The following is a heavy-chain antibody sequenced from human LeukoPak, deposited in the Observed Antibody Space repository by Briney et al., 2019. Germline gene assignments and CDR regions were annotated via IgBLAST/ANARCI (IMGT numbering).Heavy chain of an antibody. CDR2: VELSGRT. Sequence: SGTLSLTCGVSGGSISSTNWWTWVRQPPGEGLEWIGEVELSGRTNYNPSLESRVTISVDMSANHISLKLTSVTAADTAMYYCARGKTWFDPWGQGTLVTVSS. V-gene: IGHV4-4*02. CDR3: ARGKTWFDP. J-gene: IGHJ5*02. CDR1: GGSISSTNW.